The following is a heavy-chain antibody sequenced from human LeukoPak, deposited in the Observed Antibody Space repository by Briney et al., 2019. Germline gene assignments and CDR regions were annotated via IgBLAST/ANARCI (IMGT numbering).Heavy chain of an antibody. V-gene: IGHV4-61*02. CDR1: GGSFSRGTYY. CDR2: IYTSGSS. J-gene: IGHJ4*02. Sequence: KSSQTLSLTRTVSGGSFSRGTYYCNWIRQPAGKGLEWIGRIYTSGSSNYNPSLKSRVTISVDTSKNQFSLKLSSVTAADTAVYYCARSPYYYDSSGYYGYYFDYWGQGTLVTVSS. D-gene: IGHD3-22*01. CDR3: ARSPYYYDSSGYYGYYFDY.